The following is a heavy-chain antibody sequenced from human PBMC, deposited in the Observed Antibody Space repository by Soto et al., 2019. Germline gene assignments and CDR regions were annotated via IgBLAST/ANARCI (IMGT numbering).Heavy chain of an antibody. CDR3: ARNYYDSSGPFDY. D-gene: IGHD3-22*01. Sequence: GGSLRLSCIASGFTFRDYTMHWVRQAPGKGLEWVSSISTSSAYIYYADSVRGRFTISRDNAKNSLYLQMNSLRAEDTAVYYCARNYYDSSGPFDYWGQGTLVTVSS. CDR1: GFTFRDYT. V-gene: IGHV3-21*01. J-gene: IGHJ4*02. CDR2: ISTSSAYI.